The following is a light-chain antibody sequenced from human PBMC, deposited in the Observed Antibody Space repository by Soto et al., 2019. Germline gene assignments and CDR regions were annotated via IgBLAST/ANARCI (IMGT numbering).Light chain of an antibody. CDR3: QQYDSSPWT. CDR2: GAS. CDR1: QTVLNNY. V-gene: IGKV3-20*01. J-gene: IGKJ1*01. Sequence: EIVLTQSPGTLSLSPGERATLSCRASQTVLNNYLTWYQQKPGQAPRLLIYGASTRATGIPARFSGSGSGTDFTLTISRLEPEDSAVYYCQQYDSSPWTFGQGTKVDIK.